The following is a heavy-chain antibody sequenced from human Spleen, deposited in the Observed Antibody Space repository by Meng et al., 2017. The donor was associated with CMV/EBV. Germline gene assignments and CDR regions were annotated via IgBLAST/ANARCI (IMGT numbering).Heavy chain of an antibody. CDR3: ARDLDGSGWYYRYAMDV. J-gene: IGHJ6*02. Sequence: GESLKISCAASGFTFSTYNMHWVRQAPGKGLEWVAVIWYDGSKKSYADSVQGRFTISRDNSKNTLYLQMDSLRAEDTAVYYCARDLDGSGWYYRYAMDVWGQGTTVTVSS. D-gene: IGHD6-19*01. CDR1: GFTFSTYN. CDR2: IWYDGSKK. V-gene: IGHV3-33*01.